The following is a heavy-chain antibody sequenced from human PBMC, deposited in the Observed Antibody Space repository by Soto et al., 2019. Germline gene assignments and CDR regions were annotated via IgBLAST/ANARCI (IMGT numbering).Heavy chain of an antibody. V-gene: IGHV4-31*03. Sequence: QVQLQESGPGLVEPSQTLSLTCTVSGGSISSGGYYWSWIRQHPGKGLEWIGYIYYSGSTYYNPSLKSRVTISVDTSKNQFSLKLSSVTAADTAVYYCARGITYYDFWSGYFPIHPYYYYMDVWGKGTTVTVSS. CDR2: IYYSGST. J-gene: IGHJ6*03. D-gene: IGHD3-3*01. CDR1: GGSISSGGYY. CDR3: ARGITYYDFWSGYFPIHPYYYYMDV.